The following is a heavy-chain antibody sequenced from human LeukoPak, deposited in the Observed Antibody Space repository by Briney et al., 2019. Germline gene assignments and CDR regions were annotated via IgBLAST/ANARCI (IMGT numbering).Heavy chain of an antibody. CDR3: ARDGNYVWGSYRLNYGMDV. D-gene: IGHD3-16*02. CDR1: GFTVSSNY. CDR2: IYSGGNT. J-gene: IGHJ6*02. Sequence: GGSLRLSCAGSGFTVSSNYMSWVRQAPGKGLEWVSVIYSGGNTYYADSVKGRFTISRDNSKNTLYLQMNSLRAEDTAVYYCARDGNYVWGSYRLNYGMDVWGQGTTVTVSS. V-gene: IGHV3-53*05.